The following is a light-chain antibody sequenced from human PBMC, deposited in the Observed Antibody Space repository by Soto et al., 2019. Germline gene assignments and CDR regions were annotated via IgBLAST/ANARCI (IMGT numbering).Light chain of an antibody. CDR1: ISDVGGYNY. J-gene: IGLJ2*01. V-gene: IGLV2-14*01. CDR2: EVS. Sequence: QSVLTQPSSLSGSPGQSITISCTGTISDVGGYNYVSWYQQHPGKAPKLMIYEVSNRPSGVSYRFSGSKSGNTASLTISGLQAEDEADYYCSSYTSSSPVVLGGGTKVTVL. CDR3: SSYTSSSPVV.